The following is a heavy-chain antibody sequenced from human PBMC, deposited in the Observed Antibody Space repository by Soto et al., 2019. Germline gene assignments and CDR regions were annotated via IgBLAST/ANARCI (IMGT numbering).Heavy chain of an antibody. J-gene: IGHJ6*02. Sequence: QVQLVESGGGVVQPGRCLRLSCAASGFTFSSYGMHWVRQAPGKGLEWVAVISYDGSNKYYADSVKGRFTISRDNSKNTLYLQMNSLRAEDTAVYYCAKDRGYSYRLGMDVWGQGTTVTVSS. CDR1: GFTFSSYG. V-gene: IGHV3-30*18. D-gene: IGHD5-18*01. CDR3: AKDRGYSYRLGMDV. CDR2: ISYDGSNK.